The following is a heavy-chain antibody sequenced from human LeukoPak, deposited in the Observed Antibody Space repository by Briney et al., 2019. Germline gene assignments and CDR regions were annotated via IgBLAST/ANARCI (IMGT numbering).Heavy chain of an antibody. J-gene: IGHJ4*02. D-gene: IGHD6-19*01. V-gene: IGHV4-59*01. CDR3: ARGLSSGALSDY. Sequence: SETLSLTCTASGGSISSNYWSWIRPPPGKGLEWIGYIYYSGGTNYNPSLKSRVTISVDTSKNQFSLKLSSVTTADTAVYYCARGLSSGALSDYWGQGTLVTVSS. CDR1: GGSISSNY. CDR2: IYYSGGT.